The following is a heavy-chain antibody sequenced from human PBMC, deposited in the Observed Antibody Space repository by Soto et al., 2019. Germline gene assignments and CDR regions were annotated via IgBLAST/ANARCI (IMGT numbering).Heavy chain of an antibody. CDR2: IRSKANSYAT. V-gene: IGHV3-73*02. Sequence: EVQLVESGGGLVQPGGSLKLSCAASGFTFSGSAMHWVRQASGKGLEWVGRIRSKANSYATAYAASVKGRFTISRDDSKKTAYLQMNSLKTEDTAVDYCTTGWIQLYGGGYWGQGTLGTVSS. CDR1: GFTFSGSA. CDR3: TTGWIQLYGGGY. D-gene: IGHD5-18*01. J-gene: IGHJ4*02.